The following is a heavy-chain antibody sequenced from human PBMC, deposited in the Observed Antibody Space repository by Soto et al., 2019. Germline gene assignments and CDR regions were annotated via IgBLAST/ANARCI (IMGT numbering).Heavy chain of an antibody. J-gene: IGHJ5*02. Sequence: QVQLQESGPGLVKPSQTLSLTCTVSGGSISSGGYYWTWIRQHPGKGLEWIGYIYYSGSTYYNPSLKSRVTISVDTSKNQFSPKLSSLNAADTAVYFCARVRNLERATIGPWGQGTLVTVSS. CDR1: GGSISSGGYY. CDR2: IYYSGST. D-gene: IGHD5-12*01. CDR3: ARVRNLERATIGP. V-gene: IGHV4-31*03.